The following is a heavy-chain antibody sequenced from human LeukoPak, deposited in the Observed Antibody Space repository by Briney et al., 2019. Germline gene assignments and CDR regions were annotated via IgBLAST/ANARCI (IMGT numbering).Heavy chain of an antibody. CDR2: INHSGST. Sequence: SETLSLTCAVYGGSFSGYYWSWIRQPPGKGLEWIGGINHSGSTNYNPSLKSRVTISVDTSKNQFSLKLSSVTAADTAVYYCARGGVGSPITIFGVVIRKGSAFDIWGQGTMVTVSS. D-gene: IGHD3-3*01. CDR1: GGSFSGYY. V-gene: IGHV4-34*01. J-gene: IGHJ3*02. CDR3: ARGGVGSPITIFGVVIRKGSAFDI.